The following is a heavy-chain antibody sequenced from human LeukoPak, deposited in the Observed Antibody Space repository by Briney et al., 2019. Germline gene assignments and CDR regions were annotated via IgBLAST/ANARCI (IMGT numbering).Heavy chain of an antibody. CDR1: GFTFDDYG. Sequence: PGGSLRLSCAASGFTFDDYGMNWVRQAPGKGLEWVSGINWNGDSTGYADSVKGRFTISRDNAKNSQYLQMNSLRAEDTAVYYCARADRLGAALLASFDYWGQGTLVTVSS. CDR2: INWNGDST. J-gene: IGHJ4*02. CDR3: ARADRLGAALLASFDY. D-gene: IGHD3-16*01. V-gene: IGHV3-20*04.